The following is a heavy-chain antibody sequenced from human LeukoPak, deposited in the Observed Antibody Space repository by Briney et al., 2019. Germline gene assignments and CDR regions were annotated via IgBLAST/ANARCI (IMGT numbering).Heavy chain of an antibody. V-gene: IGHV4-39*01. Sequence: SETLSLTCTVSGGSISSSSYYWGWIRQPPGKGLEWIGSIYYSGSTYYNPSLKSRVTISVDTSKNQFSLKLSSVTAADTAMYYCARRAMVRGVILFDYWGQGTLVTVSS. D-gene: IGHD3-10*01. CDR3: ARRAMVRGVILFDY. CDR1: GGSISSSSYY. CDR2: IYYSGST. J-gene: IGHJ4*02.